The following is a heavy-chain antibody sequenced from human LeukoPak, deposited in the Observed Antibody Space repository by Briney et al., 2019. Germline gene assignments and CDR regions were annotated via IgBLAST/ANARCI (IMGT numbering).Heavy chain of an antibody. CDR3: AREGGRTIGTQYAFDI. J-gene: IGHJ3*02. Sequence: SETLSLICTVSGGSISIFYWICIRQPPGKGLVCIGYIYYRGSTNYNPFLKRRVNISVDPSKSQFSLKLSPVTAADTAVYYCAREGGRTIGTQYAFDIWGQGTMVTVSS. V-gene: IGHV4-59*12. D-gene: IGHD3-3*01. CDR2: IYYRGST. CDR1: GGSISIFY.